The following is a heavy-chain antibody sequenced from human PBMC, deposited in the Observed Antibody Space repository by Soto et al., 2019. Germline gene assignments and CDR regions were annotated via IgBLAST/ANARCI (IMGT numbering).Heavy chain of an antibody. CDR1: GFTFSSYG. J-gene: IGHJ3*02. CDR2: IWYDGSNK. V-gene: IGHV3-33*01. Sequence: HPGGSLRLSCAASGFTFSSYGMHWVRQAPGKGLEWVAVIWYDGSNKYYADSVKGRFTISRDNSKNTLYLQMNSLRAEDTAVYYCARRATGTTGVAFDIWGQGTMVTVSS. D-gene: IGHD1-7*01. CDR3: ARRATGTTGVAFDI.